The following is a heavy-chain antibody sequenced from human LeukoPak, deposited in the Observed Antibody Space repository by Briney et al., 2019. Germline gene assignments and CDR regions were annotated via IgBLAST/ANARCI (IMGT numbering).Heavy chain of an antibody. V-gene: IGHV6-1*01. CDR1: GDSVSINSAA. Sequence: SQTLSLTCAISGDSVSINSAAWNWIRQSPSRGLEWLGRTYYRSKWYNDYAVSVKSRITINPDTSKNQFSLQLNSVTPEDTAVYYCARGGRTYYYGSGSRTAFDYWGQGTLVTVSS. J-gene: IGHJ4*02. CDR2: TYYRSKWYN. CDR3: ARGGRTYYYGSGSRTAFDY. D-gene: IGHD3-10*01.